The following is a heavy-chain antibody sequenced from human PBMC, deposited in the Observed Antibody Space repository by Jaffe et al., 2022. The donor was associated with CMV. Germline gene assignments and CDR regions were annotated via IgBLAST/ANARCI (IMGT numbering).Heavy chain of an antibody. V-gene: IGHV3-53*02. Sequence: EVQLVETGGGLIQPGGSLRLSCAASGFTVSSNYMSWVRQAPGKGLEWVSVIYSGGSTYYADSVKGRFTISRDNSKNTLYLQMNSLRAEDTAVYYCARGSVAAAGQDYYYMDVWGKGTTVTVSS. CDR1: GFTVSSNY. CDR3: ARGSVAAAGQDYYYMDV. J-gene: IGHJ6*03. CDR2: IYSGGST. D-gene: IGHD6-13*01.